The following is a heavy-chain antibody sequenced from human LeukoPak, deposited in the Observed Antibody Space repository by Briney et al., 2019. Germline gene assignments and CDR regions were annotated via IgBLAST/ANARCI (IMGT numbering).Heavy chain of an antibody. CDR1: GFTFSSNY. CDR2: IYSGGST. Sequence: GGSLRLSCAASGFTFSSNYMSWVRQAPGKGLEWVSVIYSGGSTYYSDSVTGRCTISRDNSKNKSYLKMTSLRAEDTAVYYCARWVRGGDLNWFDPWGQGTLVTVSS. V-gene: IGHV3-66*02. J-gene: IGHJ5*02. CDR3: ARWVRGGDLNWFDP. D-gene: IGHD2-21*02.